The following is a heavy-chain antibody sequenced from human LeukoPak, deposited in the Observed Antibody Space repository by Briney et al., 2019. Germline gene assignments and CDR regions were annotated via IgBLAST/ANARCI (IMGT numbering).Heavy chain of an antibody. D-gene: IGHD3-16*02. CDR2: INHSGST. CDR1: GGSFNNYY. CDR3: ARETRLPVWGSYRYTSIDY. Sequence: PSETLSLTCAVYGGSFNNYYWNWIRQPPGKGLEWIGEINHSGSTNYNPSLKSRVTMSVDTSKNQFSLKLSSVTAADTAVYYCARETRLPVWGSYRYTSIDYWGQGTLVTVSS. V-gene: IGHV4-34*01. J-gene: IGHJ4*02.